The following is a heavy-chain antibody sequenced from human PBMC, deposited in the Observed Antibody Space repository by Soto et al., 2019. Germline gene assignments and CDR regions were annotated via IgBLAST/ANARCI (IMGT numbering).Heavy chain of an antibody. CDR2: ISYDGSNK. D-gene: IGHD1-26*01. Sequence: QVQLVESGGGVVQPGRSLRLSCAASGFTFSSYAMHWVRQAPGKGLEWVAVISYDGSNKYYADSVKGRFTISRDNSKNTLYLQMNSLRAEDTAVYYGARPHGGSSPPFDYWGQGTLVTVSS. CDR3: ARPHGGSSPPFDY. CDR1: GFTFSSYA. J-gene: IGHJ4*02. V-gene: IGHV3-30-3*01.